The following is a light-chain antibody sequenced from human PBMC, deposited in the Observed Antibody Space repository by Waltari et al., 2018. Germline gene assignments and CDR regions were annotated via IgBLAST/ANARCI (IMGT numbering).Light chain of an antibody. CDR3: QQYGSSLLVT. Sequence: EIVLTQSPGTLSLSPGERATLSCRASKSVSSSYLDWYQQKPGQAPRLLIYGASSRATGIPDRFCGSGSGTDFTLTISRLGPEDFAVYYCQQYGSSLLVTFGPGTKVDVK. CDR2: GAS. CDR1: KSVSSSY. V-gene: IGKV3-20*01. J-gene: IGKJ3*01.